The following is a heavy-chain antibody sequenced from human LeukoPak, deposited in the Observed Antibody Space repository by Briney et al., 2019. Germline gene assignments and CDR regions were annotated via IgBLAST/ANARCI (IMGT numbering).Heavy chain of an antibody. CDR1: GYTFTGYY. CDR2: INPNSGGT. CDR3: ARGRMVVAATPGY. J-gene: IGHJ4*02. V-gene: IGHV1-2*02. Sequence: ASVKVSCKASGYTFTGYYMHWVRQAPGQGLEWMGWINPNSGGTNYAQKFQGRVTMTRDTSISTAYMELSRLRSDDTAVYYCARGRMVVAATPGYWGQGTLVTVSS. D-gene: IGHD2-15*01.